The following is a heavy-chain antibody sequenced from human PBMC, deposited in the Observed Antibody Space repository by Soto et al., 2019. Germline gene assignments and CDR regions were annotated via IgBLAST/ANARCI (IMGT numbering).Heavy chain of an antibody. CDR2: TYYRSRWFH. CDR1: GDSVSSNSAS. D-gene: IGHD6-19*01. J-gene: IGHJ4*02. Sequence: PSQTLSLTCAISGDSVSSNSASWNWIRQSPSRGLEWLGRTYYRSRWFHDYAPSVRSRIAIHSDTSKNQFSLQSSSLSPEDTAVYYCARGRHPPSSRSVWSFDYWGQGTLVTVSS. CDR3: ARGRHPPSSRSVWSFDY. V-gene: IGHV6-1*01.